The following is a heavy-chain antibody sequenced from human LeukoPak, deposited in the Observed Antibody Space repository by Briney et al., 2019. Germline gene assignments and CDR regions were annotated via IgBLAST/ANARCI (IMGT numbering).Heavy chain of an antibody. D-gene: IGHD3-10*01. Sequence: PGGSLRLSCAASGFTFSSYGMHWVRQAPGKGLEWVAVISYDGSNKYYADSVKGRFTISRDNAQNSLYLQINSLRAEDTAVYYCAREKGTLIRAMAFEIWGQGTMVTVSS. CDR1: GFTFSSYG. CDR3: AREKGTLIRAMAFEI. J-gene: IGHJ3*02. V-gene: IGHV3-30*03. CDR2: ISYDGSNK.